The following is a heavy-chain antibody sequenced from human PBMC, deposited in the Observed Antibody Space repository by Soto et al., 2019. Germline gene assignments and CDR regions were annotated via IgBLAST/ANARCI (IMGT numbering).Heavy chain of an antibody. J-gene: IGHJ4*02. V-gene: IGHV3-23*01. Sequence: HPGGSLRLSCAASGFTFSSYGMGWVRQAPGKGLEWVSAMSGSGGRTYYADSVKGRFTISRDNSKNTLYQQMNSLRAEDTAVHYFANYKPGDSSGLSKYYFDSWGQGTLVTVSS. CDR2: MSGSGGRT. D-gene: IGHD6-19*01. CDR3: ANYKPGDSSGLSKYYFDS. CDR1: GFTFSSYG.